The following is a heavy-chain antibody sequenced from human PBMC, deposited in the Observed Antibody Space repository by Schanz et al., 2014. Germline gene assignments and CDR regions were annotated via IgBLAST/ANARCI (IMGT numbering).Heavy chain of an antibody. CDR2: IYSGGST. CDR3: AKDMHKDYGGKPQAFDI. J-gene: IGHJ3*02. D-gene: IGHD4-17*01. Sequence: QVQLVESGGGVVQPGRSLRLSCAASGFTFSSYAMHWVRQAPGKGLEWVAVIYSGGSTFYTDSVKGRFTISRDNSKNTLYLQMNSLIAEDTALYYCAKDMHKDYGGKPQAFDIWGQGTMVTVSS. V-gene: IGHV3-NL1*01. CDR1: GFTFSSYA.